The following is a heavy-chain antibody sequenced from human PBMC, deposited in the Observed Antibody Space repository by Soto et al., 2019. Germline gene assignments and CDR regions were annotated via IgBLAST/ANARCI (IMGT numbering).Heavy chain of an antibody. D-gene: IGHD5-12*01. CDR2: IYPGDSDT. Sequence: PGVSQKISCEGSGYRFTSYWIGWVRQMPGKGLEWMGIIYPGDSDTRYSPSFQGQVTISADKSISTAYLQWSSLKASDTAMYYCARLYSGYDPYYFDYWGQGTLVTVPQ. V-gene: IGHV5-51*01. CDR1: GYRFTSYW. CDR3: ARLYSGYDPYYFDY. J-gene: IGHJ4*02.